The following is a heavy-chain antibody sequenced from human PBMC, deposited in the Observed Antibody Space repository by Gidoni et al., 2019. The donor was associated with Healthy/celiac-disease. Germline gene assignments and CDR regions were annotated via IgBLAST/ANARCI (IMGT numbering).Heavy chain of an antibody. CDR1: GFTFSSYW. D-gene: IGHD2-2*01. V-gene: IGHV3-7*05. CDR2: IKQDGSEK. J-gene: IGHJ5*02. Sequence: EVQLVESGGGLVQPGGSLRLSCAASGFTFSSYWMSWGRQAPGKGLEWVANIKQDGSEKYYVDSVKGRFTISRDNAKNSLYLQMNSLRAEDTAVYYCAREGCPVVVPAVTGWECWFDPWGQGTLVTVSS. CDR3: AREGCPVVVPAVTGWECWFDP.